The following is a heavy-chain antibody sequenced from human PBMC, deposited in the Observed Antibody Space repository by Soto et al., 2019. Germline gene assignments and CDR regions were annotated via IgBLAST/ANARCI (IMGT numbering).Heavy chain of an antibody. J-gene: IGHJ6*02. D-gene: IGHD1-1*01. CDR3: ARAWYIGNTMDA. Sequence: QVKLVQSGAEVKKLGASVKVSCKASGYTFTSYGISWMRQAPGQGLEWMGWISVYNGNTKYAQNLQGRVTMTTDTSPSTAYMELRSLRSDDTAVYYWARAWYIGNTMDAWGQGTTCTVSS. CDR1: GYTFTSYG. CDR2: ISVYNGNT. V-gene: IGHV1-18*01.